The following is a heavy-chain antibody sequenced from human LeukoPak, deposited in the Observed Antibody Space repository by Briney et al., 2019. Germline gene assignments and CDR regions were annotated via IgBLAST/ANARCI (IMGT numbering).Heavy chain of an antibody. D-gene: IGHD3-16*01. CDR3: ARDVRGDAFDI. V-gene: IGHV3-21*01. CDR2: ISSSSSYI. J-gene: IGHJ3*02. Sequence: GGSLRLSCAASGFTFSSYSMNWVRQAPGKGLDWVSSISSSSSYIYYADSVKGRFTISRDNAKNSLYLQMNSLRAEDTAVYYCARDVRGDAFDIWGQGTMVTVSS. CDR1: GFTFSSYS.